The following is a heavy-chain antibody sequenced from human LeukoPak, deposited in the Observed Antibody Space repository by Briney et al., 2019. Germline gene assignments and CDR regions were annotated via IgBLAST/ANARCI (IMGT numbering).Heavy chain of an antibody. V-gene: IGHV4-61*02. Sequence: SQTLSLTCTVSGGSISSGSYYWSWIRQPAGKGLEWIGRIYTSGSTNYNPSLKSRVTISVDTSKNQFSLKLSSVTAADTAVYYCARGYNCGGDCYDFDAFDIWGQGTMVTVSS. CDR2: IYTSGST. CDR1: GGSISSGSYY. J-gene: IGHJ3*02. CDR3: ARGYNCGGDCYDFDAFDI. D-gene: IGHD2-21*01.